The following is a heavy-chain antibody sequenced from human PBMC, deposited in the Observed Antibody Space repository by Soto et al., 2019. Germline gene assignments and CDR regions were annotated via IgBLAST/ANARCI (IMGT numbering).Heavy chain of an antibody. CDR3: GKDLHHSSGYFFTVRLNATDV. Sequence: QVQLVESGGGVVQPGRSMRLSCAASGFTFSSYAMQWVRQAPGKGLEWVALMSYDGTNEYYADSVKGRFTISRDNSKNTLFLQINSLRAEDTAVYYCGKDLHHSSGYFFTVRLNATDVWGQGTTVTVSS. V-gene: IGHV3-30*18. CDR2: MSYDGTNE. D-gene: IGHD3-22*01. CDR1: GFTFSSYA. J-gene: IGHJ6*01.